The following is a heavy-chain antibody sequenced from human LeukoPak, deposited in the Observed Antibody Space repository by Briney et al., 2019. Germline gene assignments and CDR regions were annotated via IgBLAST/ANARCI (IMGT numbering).Heavy chain of an antibody. Sequence: GESLKISSNGSGYSFTSYWNGWVRQMPGKGLESMSIIYPGDSDTRYSPSFQGQVTISADKSISTAYLQWSSLKASDTAMYYCARRSAVAGEYYFDYWGQGTLVTVSS. J-gene: IGHJ4*02. V-gene: IGHV5-51*03. CDR3: ARRSAVAGEYYFDY. CDR1: GYSFTSYW. D-gene: IGHD6-19*01. CDR2: IYPGDSDT.